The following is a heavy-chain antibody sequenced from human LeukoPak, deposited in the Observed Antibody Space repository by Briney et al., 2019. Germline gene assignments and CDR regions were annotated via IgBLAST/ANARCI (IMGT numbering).Heavy chain of an antibody. J-gene: IGHJ4*02. CDR3: LRDRGYSNFHY. V-gene: IGHV3-7*01. CDR1: GFTFSNYW. Sequence: GGSLRLSCAASGFTFSNYWMSWVRQAPGKGLEGVANMNEDGCERNYVDSVTGRVTISRDNAGGSLYLQMNSLRAEDTAVYYCLRDRGYSNFHYWGQGSLVTDSS. D-gene: IGHD4-11*01. CDR2: MNEDGCER.